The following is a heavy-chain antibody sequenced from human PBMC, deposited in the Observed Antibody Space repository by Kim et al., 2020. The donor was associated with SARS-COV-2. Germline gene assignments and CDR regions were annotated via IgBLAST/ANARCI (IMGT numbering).Heavy chain of an antibody. V-gene: IGHV4-34*01. D-gene: IGHD6-6*01. CDR3: ARIAARNNWFDP. Sequence: SETLSLTCAVYGGSFSGYYWSWIRQPPGKGLEWIGEINHSGSTNYNPSLKSRVTISVDTSKNQFSLKLSSVTAADTAVYYCARIAARNNWFDPWGQGTLVTVSS. CDR2: INHSGST. CDR1: GGSFSGYY. J-gene: IGHJ5*02.